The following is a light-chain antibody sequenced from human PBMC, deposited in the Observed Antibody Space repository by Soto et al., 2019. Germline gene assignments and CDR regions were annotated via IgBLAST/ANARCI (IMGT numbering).Light chain of an antibody. CDR3: RQYGRSPWWT. CDR2: GAS. V-gene: IGKV3-20*01. J-gene: IGKJ1*01. CDR1: QSVSSSY. Sequence: EIVLTQSPGTLSLSPGERATLSCRASQSVSSSYLAWYQQKPGQAPRLLIYGASSRATGIPDRFSGSGSGTYCTHTISRLEPEDVAVYYCRQYGRSPWWTLGQGTKLEIK.